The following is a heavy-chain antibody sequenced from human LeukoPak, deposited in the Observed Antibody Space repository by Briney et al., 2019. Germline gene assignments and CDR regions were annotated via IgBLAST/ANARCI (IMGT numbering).Heavy chain of an antibody. CDR1: GFTFSSYA. CDR2: ISGSGGST. D-gene: IGHD3-22*01. Sequence: GGSLRLSCAASGFTFSSYAMSWVRQAPGKGLEWGSAISGSGGSTYYADSVKGRFTISRDNSKNTLYLQMNSLRAEDTAVYYCAKVYNPGGWLGWSYGMDVWGQGTPVTVSS. CDR3: AKVYNPGGWLGWSYGMDV. J-gene: IGHJ6*02. V-gene: IGHV3-23*01.